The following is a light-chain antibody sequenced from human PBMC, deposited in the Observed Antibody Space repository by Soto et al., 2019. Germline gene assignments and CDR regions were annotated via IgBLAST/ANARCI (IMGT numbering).Light chain of an antibody. V-gene: IGKV1-27*01. CDR3: QKYNHAPT. CDR2: ATS. J-gene: IGKJ4*01. CDR1: QAISSY. Sequence: DIQLTQSPSFLSASVGDRDTITCRASQAISSYLGWYQQKPGKVPELLIYATSTLQSGAPSRFSGSGSGTDFTLTIISLQAEDVATYYCQKYNHAPTFGGGTKVEIK.